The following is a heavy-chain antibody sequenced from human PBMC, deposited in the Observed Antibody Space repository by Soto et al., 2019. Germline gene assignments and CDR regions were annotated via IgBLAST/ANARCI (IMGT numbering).Heavy chain of an antibody. D-gene: IGHD4-17*01. V-gene: IGHV4-59*01. CDR2: IYYSGST. CDR1: GGSISSYY. J-gene: IGHJ4*02. CDR3: ARLYYYGDYWYYFDY. Sequence: SETLSLTCTVSGGSISSYYWSWIRQPPGKGLEWIGYIYYSGSTNYNPSLKSRVTISVDTSKNQFSLKLSSVTAADTAVYYCARLYYYGDYWYYFDYWGQGTLVTVSS.